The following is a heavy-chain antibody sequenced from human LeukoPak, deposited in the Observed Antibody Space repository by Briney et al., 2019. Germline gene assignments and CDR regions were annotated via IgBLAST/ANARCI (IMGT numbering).Heavy chain of an antibody. CDR3: ARDRAYYYYMDV. J-gene: IGHJ6*03. D-gene: IGHD5-24*01. CDR2: IKQDESEK. Sequence: GGSLRLSCAASGFTFSNYWLTWVRQAPGQGLEWVANIKQDESEKHYVDSVKGRFTISRDNAKNSLYLQMNSLRAEDTAVYYCARDRAYYYYMDVWGKGTTVTVSS. V-gene: IGHV3-7*01. CDR1: GFTFSNYW.